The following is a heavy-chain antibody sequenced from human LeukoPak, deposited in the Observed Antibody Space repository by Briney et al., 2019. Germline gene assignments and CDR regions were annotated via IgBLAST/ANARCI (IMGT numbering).Heavy chain of an antibody. D-gene: IGHD3-22*01. CDR2: IRAYNGNT. J-gene: IGHJ6*02. CDR3: ARDYYDGSGYYYLYYYYGMDV. CDR1: GYTFTSYG. V-gene: IGHV1-18*01. Sequence: VASVKVSCKASGYTFTSYGISWVRQAPGQGLEWMVWIRAYNGNTNYAQKLQGRVTMTTDTSTSTAYMELRSLRSDDTAVYYCARDYYDGSGYYYLYYYYGMDVWGQGTTVTVSS.